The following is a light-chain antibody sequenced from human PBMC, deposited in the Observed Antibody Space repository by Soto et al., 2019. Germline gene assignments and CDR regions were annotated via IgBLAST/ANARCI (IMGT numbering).Light chain of an antibody. CDR1: QSISSW. Sequence: DIQMTQSPSTLSASVGDRVTITCRASQSISSWSAWYQQKPGKAPKLLIYDASSLESGVPSRFSGSGSGTEFTLTISSLQPDDCATYYCQQYNSFTWTFGQGTNVEIK. V-gene: IGKV1-5*01. J-gene: IGKJ1*01. CDR3: QQYNSFTWT. CDR2: DAS.